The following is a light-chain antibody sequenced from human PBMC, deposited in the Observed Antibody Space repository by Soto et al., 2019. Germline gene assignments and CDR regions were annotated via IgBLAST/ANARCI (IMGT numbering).Light chain of an antibody. Sequence: AIRMTQSPSSLSASTGDRVTITCRASQGISSYLAWYQQKPGKAHKLLIYAASTLQSGVPSRFSGSGSGTDFTLTISCLQSEDFATYYCQQYYSYPVTFGQGTTVEIK. CDR3: QQYYSYPVT. V-gene: IGKV1-8*01. CDR1: QGISSY. J-gene: IGKJ1*01. CDR2: AAS.